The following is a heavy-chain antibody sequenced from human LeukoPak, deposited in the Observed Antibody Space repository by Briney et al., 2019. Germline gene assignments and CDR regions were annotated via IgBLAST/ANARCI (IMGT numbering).Heavy chain of an antibody. CDR1: GFTFSSNW. D-gene: IGHD2/OR15-2a*01. V-gene: IGHV3-74*01. Sequence: GGSLRLSCAASGFTFSSNWMHWVRQGPGKGLVWVSRINPDGSRTDYAESVKGRFTISRDNAKNSLFLQMSSLRDEDTAVYYCARDGSFLGTLHYWGQGTLVTVSS. CDR2: INPDGSRT. J-gene: IGHJ4*02. CDR3: ARDGSFLGTLHY.